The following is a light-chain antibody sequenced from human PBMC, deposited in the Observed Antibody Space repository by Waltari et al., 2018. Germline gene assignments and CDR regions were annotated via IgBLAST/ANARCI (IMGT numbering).Light chain of an antibody. CDR2: SNN. CDR1: SSNLGSNT. V-gene: IGLV1-44*01. Sequence: QSVLTHPPSASGTPGQRVTIPCSGSSSNLGSNTVNWYQQLPGTAPKLLIYSNNQRPSGVPDRFSGSKSGTSASLAISGLQSEDEADYYCAAWDDSLNGLYVFGTGTKVTVL. CDR3: AAWDDSLNGLYV. J-gene: IGLJ1*01.